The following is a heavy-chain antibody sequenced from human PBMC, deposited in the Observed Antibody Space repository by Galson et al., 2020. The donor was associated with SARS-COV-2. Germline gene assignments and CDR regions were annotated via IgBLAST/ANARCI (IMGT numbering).Heavy chain of an antibody. V-gene: IGHV3-21*01. CDR3: ARGMYYDFWSGYWAVFDY. CDR2: ISSSSSDI. Sequence: GGSLRLSCAAFEFTFSSYCMNWVRQAPGKGLEWVSSISSSSSDIYYAASVKGRFTFPRDNAKNSLYLQMNSLRAEDTAVYYCARGMYYDFWSGYWAVFDYWGQGTLVTVSS. D-gene: IGHD3-3*01. J-gene: IGHJ4*02. CDR1: EFTFSSYC.